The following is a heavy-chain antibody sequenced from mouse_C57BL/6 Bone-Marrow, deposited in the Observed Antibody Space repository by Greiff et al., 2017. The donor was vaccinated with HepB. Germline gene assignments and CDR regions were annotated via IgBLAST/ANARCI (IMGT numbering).Heavy chain of an antibody. Sequence: QVQLQQPGAELVKPGASVKLSCKASGYTFTSYWMHWVKQRPGKGLEWIGMIHPNSGSTNYNEKFKSKATLTVDKSSSTAYMQLSSLTSEDSAVYYCARSRDTWFAYWGQGTLVTVSA. D-gene: IGHD3-3*01. CDR1: GYTFTSYW. V-gene: IGHV1-64*01. CDR3: ARSRDTWFAY. CDR2: IHPNSGST. J-gene: IGHJ3*01.